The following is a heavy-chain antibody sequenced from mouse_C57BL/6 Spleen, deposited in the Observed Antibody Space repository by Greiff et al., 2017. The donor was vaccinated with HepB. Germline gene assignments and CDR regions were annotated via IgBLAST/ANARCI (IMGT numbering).Heavy chain of an antibody. CDR1: GYTFTSYT. D-gene: IGHD1-1*01. CDR2: INPSSGYT. V-gene: IGHV1-4*01. Sequence: QVQLKESGAELARPGASVKMSCKASGYTFTSYTMHWVKQRPGQGLEWIGYINPSSGYTKYNQKFKDKATLTADKSSSTAYMQLSSLTSEDSAVYYCARSFTTVVAKGWYFDVWGTGTTVTVSS. CDR3: ARSFTTVVAKGWYFDV. J-gene: IGHJ1*03.